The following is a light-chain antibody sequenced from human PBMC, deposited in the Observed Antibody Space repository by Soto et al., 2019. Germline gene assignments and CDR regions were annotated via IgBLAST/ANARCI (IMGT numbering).Light chain of an antibody. CDR3: TSWTTSTTMI. CDR1: NSDIGAYNF. CDR2: DVN. V-gene: IGLV2-14*03. Sequence: VLTQPASVSVSPGQALTISRTGTNSDIGAYNFVSWYQQHPGKAPKLMLYDVNIRPSGVSNRFSGSKSGNTASLTISGLQAEDEADYYCTSWTTSTTMIFGGGTKVTVL. J-gene: IGLJ2*01.